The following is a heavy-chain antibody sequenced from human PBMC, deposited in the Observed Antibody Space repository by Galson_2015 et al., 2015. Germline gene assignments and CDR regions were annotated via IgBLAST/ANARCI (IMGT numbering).Heavy chain of an antibody. CDR2: IYSGGYT. V-gene: IGHV3-53*01. D-gene: IGHD1-7*01. CDR1: GFTVSSNY. Sequence: SLRLSCAASGFTVSSNYMSWVRQAPGKGLEWVSIIYSGGYTYYADSVKGRFTISRDNSKNTLYLQMNNLRAEDTAVYYCARSLEILPPDYWGRGTLVTVSS. J-gene: IGHJ4*02. CDR3: ARSLEILPPDY.